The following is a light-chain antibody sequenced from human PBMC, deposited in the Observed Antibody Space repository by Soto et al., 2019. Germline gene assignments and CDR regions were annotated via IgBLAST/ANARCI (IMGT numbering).Light chain of an antibody. CDR3: QEYNNWPTIT. J-gene: IGKJ4*01. V-gene: IGKV3-15*01. CDR2: GAS. Sequence: ETVITQSPATLSVSPGERATLSCRASQSVNSNLAWYQQKLGQAPRVLIFGASTRANGIPARFSGSGSGTELSLTITSLQSEDFAVYDCQEYNNWPTITFGGGTKVDIK. CDR1: QSVNSN.